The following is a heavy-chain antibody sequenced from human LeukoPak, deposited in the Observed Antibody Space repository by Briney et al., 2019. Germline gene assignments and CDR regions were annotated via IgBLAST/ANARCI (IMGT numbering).Heavy chain of an antibody. J-gene: IGHJ4*02. CDR2: INPNSGGT. CDR3: ARDFGRGYSGYDSN. Sequence: ASVSVSCKASGYTFTGYYMHWVRQAPGQGLEWMGWINPNSGGTNYAQKFQGRVTMTRDTSISTAYMELSRLRSDYTAVYYCARDFGRGYSGYDSNWGQGTLVTVSS. V-gene: IGHV1-2*02. CDR1: GYTFTGYY. D-gene: IGHD5-12*01.